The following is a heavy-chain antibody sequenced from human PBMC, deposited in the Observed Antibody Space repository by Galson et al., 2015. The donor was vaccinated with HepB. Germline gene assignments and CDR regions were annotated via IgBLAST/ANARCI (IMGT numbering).Heavy chain of an antibody. CDR2: ISGSGGST. Sequence: SLRLSCAASGFTFSSYAMSWVRQAPGKGLEWVSAISGSGGSTYYAGSVKGRFTISRDNSENTLYLQMNSLRAEDTAVYYCAKDLLYSYGWEDGMDVWGQGTTVTVSS. V-gene: IGHV3-23*01. CDR3: AKDLLYSYGWEDGMDV. D-gene: IGHD5-18*01. J-gene: IGHJ6*02. CDR1: GFTFSSYA.